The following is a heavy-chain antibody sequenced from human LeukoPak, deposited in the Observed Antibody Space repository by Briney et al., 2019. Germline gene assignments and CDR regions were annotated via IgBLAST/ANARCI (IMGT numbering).Heavy chain of an antibody. V-gene: IGHV4-31*11. D-gene: IGHD3-10*01. Sequence: KTSETLSLTCAVSGGSISSGGYYWSWIRQHPGKGLEWIGYIYYSGSTYYNPSLKSRVTISVDTSKNQFSLKLSSVTAADTAVYYCAREATMVRGAHHKGFDPWGQGTLVTVSS. CDR2: IYYSGST. CDR1: GGSISSGGYY. CDR3: AREATMVRGAHHKGFDP. J-gene: IGHJ5*02.